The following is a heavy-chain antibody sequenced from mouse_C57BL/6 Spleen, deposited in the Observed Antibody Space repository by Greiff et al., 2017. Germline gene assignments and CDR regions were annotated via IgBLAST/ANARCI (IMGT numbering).Heavy chain of an antibody. CDR3: ARGGYEPFAY. CDR1: GYAFSSSW. J-gene: IGHJ3*01. D-gene: IGHD2-3*01. V-gene: IGHV1-80*01. CDR2: IYPGDGDT. Sequence: VKLMESGAELVKPGASVKISCKASGYAFSSSWMNWVKQRPGKGLEWIGQIYPGDGDTNYNGKFKGKATLTADKSSSTAYMQLSSLTSEDAAVYFCARGGYEPFAYWGQGTLVTVSA.